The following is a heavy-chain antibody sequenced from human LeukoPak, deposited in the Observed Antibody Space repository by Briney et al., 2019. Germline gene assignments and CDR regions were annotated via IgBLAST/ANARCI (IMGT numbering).Heavy chain of an antibody. Sequence: PGGSLRLSCAASGFTVSNAWMSWVRQAPGKGLEWVAVISYDGSNKYYADSVKGRFTISRDNSKNTLYLQMNSLRAEDTAVYYCARDGEFLEWLMDYYYYYYMDVWGKGTTVTVSS. V-gene: IGHV3-30-3*01. CDR3: ARDGEFLEWLMDYYYYYYMDV. CDR2: ISYDGSNK. D-gene: IGHD3-3*01. CDR1: GFTVSNAW. J-gene: IGHJ6*03.